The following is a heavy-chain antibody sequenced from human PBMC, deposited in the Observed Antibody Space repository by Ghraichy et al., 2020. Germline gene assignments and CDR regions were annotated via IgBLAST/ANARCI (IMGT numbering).Heavy chain of an antibody. CDR1: GGSISSSSYY. V-gene: IGHV4-39*01. CDR2: IYYSGST. D-gene: IGHD5-18*01. J-gene: IGHJ4*02. CDR3: ARLLPRYSYGWLYYFDY. Sequence: SETLSLTCTVSGGSISSSSYYWGWIRQPPGKGLEWIGSIYYSGSTYYNPSLKSRVTISVDTSKNQFSLKLSSVTAADTAVYYCARLLPRYSYGWLYYFDYWGQGTLVTVSS.